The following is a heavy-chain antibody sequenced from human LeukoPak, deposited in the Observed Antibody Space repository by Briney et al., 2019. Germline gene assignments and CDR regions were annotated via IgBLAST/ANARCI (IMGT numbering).Heavy chain of an antibody. CDR2: MNPSGST. CDR1: GGSFSGYY. J-gene: IGHJ6*02. Sequence: PSETLSLTCAVYGGSFSGYYWTWIRHTPEKGLEWIGEMNPSGSTNYNPSLKSRVTISVDTSKNQFSLTLSSVTAADTAVYYCARANPPYYDILTGYYPYYYYYGMEVWGQGTTVTVSS. V-gene: IGHV4-34*01. D-gene: IGHD3-9*01. CDR3: ARANPPYYDILTGYYPYYYYYGMEV.